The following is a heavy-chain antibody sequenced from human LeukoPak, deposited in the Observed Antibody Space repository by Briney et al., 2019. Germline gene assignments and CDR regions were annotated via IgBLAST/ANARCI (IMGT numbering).Heavy chain of an antibody. CDR1: GYTFTSNG. CDR2: INTYTGNP. D-gene: IGHD6-19*01. V-gene: IGHV7-4-1*02. CDR3: ARETYSSSGSTYYYGMDV. J-gene: IGHJ6*02. Sequence: ASVKVSRKASGYTFTSNGINWVRQAPGQGLEWMGWINTYTGNPTYAQGFTGRFVLSLDTSVSTAYLQISSLQAEDTAVYYCARETYSSSGSTYYYGMDVWGQGTTVTVSS.